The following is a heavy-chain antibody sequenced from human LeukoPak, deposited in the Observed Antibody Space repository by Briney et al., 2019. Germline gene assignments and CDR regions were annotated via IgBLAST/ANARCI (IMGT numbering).Heavy chain of an antibody. V-gene: IGHV4-61*02. CDR2: IYTSRST. Sequence: SETLSLTCTVSGNSISSGDYYWSWIRQPAGKGLEWIGRIYTSRSTTYNPSLKSRVTISGDTSENQFSLRLSSVTAADTAVYYCATGATYFDYWGQGTLVTVSS. CDR3: ATGATYFDY. J-gene: IGHJ4*02. CDR1: GNSISSGDYY. D-gene: IGHD1-26*01.